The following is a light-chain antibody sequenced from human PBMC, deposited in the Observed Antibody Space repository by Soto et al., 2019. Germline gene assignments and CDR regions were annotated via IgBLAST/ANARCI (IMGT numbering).Light chain of an antibody. CDR1: QSVSSN. CDR2: GAS. Sequence: EIVMTQSPATLSVSPGDRATLSCRASQSVSSNLAWYQQKPGQAPRLLIYGASTRATGIPARFSGSGSGTEFTLTSSSLQSEDSAVYYCQQYNNWPWTFGQGTKVEIK. V-gene: IGKV3-15*01. CDR3: QQYNNWPWT. J-gene: IGKJ1*01.